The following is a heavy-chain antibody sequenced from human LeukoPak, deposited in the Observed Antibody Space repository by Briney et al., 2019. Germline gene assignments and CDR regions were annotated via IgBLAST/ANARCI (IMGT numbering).Heavy chain of an antibody. V-gene: IGHV3-23*01. CDR3: ARGVSSSY. Sequence: GGSLRLSCAASGFTFSLYDMSWVRQAPGKGLECVSAIDRGVGSTYYADSVKGRFTISRDNSKNTLYLQMNSLRAEDTAVYYCARGVSSSYWGQGTLVTVSS. D-gene: IGHD6-6*01. J-gene: IGHJ4*02. CDR1: GFTFSLYD. CDR2: IDRGVGST.